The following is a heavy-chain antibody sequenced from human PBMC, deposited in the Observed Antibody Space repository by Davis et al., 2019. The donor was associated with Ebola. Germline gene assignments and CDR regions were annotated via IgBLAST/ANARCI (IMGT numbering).Heavy chain of an antibody. Sequence: MPGGSLRLSCTVSGGSISSYYWSWIRQPPGKGLEWIGYIYYSGSTNYNPSLKSRVTISVDTSKNQFSLKLSSVTAADTAVYYCARRQWELHYYGMDVWGHGTSVTVSS. CDR2: IYYSGST. CDR3: ARRQWELHYYGMDV. J-gene: IGHJ6*02. V-gene: IGHV4-59*08. D-gene: IGHD1-26*01. CDR1: GGSISSYY.